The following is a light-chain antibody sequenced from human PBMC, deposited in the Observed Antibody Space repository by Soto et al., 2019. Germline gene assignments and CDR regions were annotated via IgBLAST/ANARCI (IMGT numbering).Light chain of an antibody. V-gene: IGKV3-15*01. CDR2: GAS. Sequence: EIVLTQSPGTLSLSPGEGATLSCRASQSVSSSYVAWVQQKPGQTPRLLIYGASTRATGIPARFSGSGSGTEFTLTITSLQSEDFAVYYCQQYNAWPRTFGQGTKVDI. CDR3: QQYNAWPRT. J-gene: IGKJ1*01. CDR1: QSVSSS.